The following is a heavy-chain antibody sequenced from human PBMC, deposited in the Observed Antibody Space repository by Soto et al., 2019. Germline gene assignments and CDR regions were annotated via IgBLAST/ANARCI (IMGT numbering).Heavy chain of an antibody. V-gene: IGHV6-1*01. CDR1: GDSVSSNSAA. CDR3: ARDLGAAGAYYYYGMDV. Sequence: QVQLQQSGPGLVKPSQTISLTCAISGDSVSSNSAAWNWIRHSPSRGLEWRGRTYYRSKWYNDYAVSVKSRITINPDTSKNQFSLQLNSVTPEDTAVYYCARDLGAAGAYYYYGMDVWGQGTTVTVSS. D-gene: IGHD6-13*01. CDR2: TYYRSKWYN. J-gene: IGHJ6*02.